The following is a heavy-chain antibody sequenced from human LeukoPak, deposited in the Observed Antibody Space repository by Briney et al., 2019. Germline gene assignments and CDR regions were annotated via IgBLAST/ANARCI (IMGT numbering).Heavy chain of an antibody. Sequence: SVKVSCKASGGTFISYAISWVRQAPGQGLEWMGGIIPIFGTANYAQKFQGRVTITADKSTSTAYMELSSLRSEDTAVYYCARDLGYCSGGSCYSGVRDYWGQGTLVTVSS. CDR3: ARDLGYCSGGSCYSGVRDY. D-gene: IGHD2-15*01. CDR1: GGTFISYA. J-gene: IGHJ4*02. CDR2: IIPIFGTA. V-gene: IGHV1-69*06.